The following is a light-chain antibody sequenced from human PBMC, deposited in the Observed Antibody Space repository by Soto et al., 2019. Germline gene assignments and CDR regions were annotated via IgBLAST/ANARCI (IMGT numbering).Light chain of an antibody. CDR1: QSISSY. V-gene: IGKV1-39*01. CDR3: QQSYSTPLT. J-gene: IGKJ4*01. CDR2: AAS. Sequence: DIQMTQSPSSLSASVGDRFTITCRARQSISSYLNWYQQKPGKAPKLLIYAASSLKSGVTSRVSGSGSGTEFTLTISSLQPEDFATYYCQQSYSTPLTFGGGTKVEIK.